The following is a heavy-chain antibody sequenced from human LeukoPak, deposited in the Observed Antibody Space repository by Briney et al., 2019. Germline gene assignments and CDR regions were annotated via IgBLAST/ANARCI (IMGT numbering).Heavy chain of an antibody. D-gene: IGHD3-3*01. CDR3: ARGGPEWPLDY. J-gene: IGHJ4*02. CDR1: GFTFSNFG. Sequence: GRSLRLSCAASGFTFSNFGMHWVRQAPGKGLEWVAVIWYDGSNKYYADSVKGRFTISRDNSKNTLYLQMNSLRAEDTAVYYCARGGPEWPLDYWGQGILVTVSS. V-gene: IGHV3-33*08. CDR2: IWYDGSNK.